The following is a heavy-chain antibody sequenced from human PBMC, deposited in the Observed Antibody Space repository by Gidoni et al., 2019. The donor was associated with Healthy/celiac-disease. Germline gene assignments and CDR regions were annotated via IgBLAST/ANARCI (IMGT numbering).Heavy chain of an antibody. V-gene: IGHV1-18*04. CDR3: ARDGYGDYYYYYGMDV. CDR2: ISPYNGNT. Sequence: QVQLVQSGAEVKKPGASVKVSCKASGYTFTSYGISWVRQAPGQGLEWMGWISPYNGNTNYAQKLQGRVTMTTDTSTSTAYMDLRSLRSDDTAVYYCARDGYGDYYYYYGMDVWGQGTTVTVSS. CDR1: GYTFTSYG. J-gene: IGHJ6*02. D-gene: IGHD4-17*01.